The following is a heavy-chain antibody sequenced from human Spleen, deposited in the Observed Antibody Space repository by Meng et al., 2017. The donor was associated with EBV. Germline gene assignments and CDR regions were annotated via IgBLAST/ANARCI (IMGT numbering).Heavy chain of an antibody. D-gene: IGHD2-8*02. Sequence: VAGRLKPSEPLSLTCFVYGGSFRGYYWSWIRQPPGMGLEWIGDINHSGSTNYNASLKSRVTISVDTSKNQFSLKLTSVTAADTALYYCASPLGYCTGGVCHDAFDIWGQGTMVTVSS. CDR2: INHSGST. CDR3: ASPLGYCTGGVCHDAFDI. V-gene: IGHV4-34*01. J-gene: IGHJ3*02. CDR1: GGSFRGYY.